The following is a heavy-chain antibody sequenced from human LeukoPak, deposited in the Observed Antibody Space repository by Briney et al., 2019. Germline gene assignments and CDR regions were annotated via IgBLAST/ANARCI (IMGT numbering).Heavy chain of an antibody. Sequence: ASVKVSCKASGYTFTDYYIHWVRQAPGQGLEWMGWFSPNSGGTNYAQKFQGRVTMTRDTSISTAYMELSMLRSDDTAVYYCARAEDYVWDSYRYDAFDIWGQGTMVTVSS. D-gene: IGHD3-16*02. J-gene: IGHJ3*02. CDR2: FSPNSGGT. CDR3: ARAEDYVWDSYRYDAFDI. V-gene: IGHV1-2*02. CDR1: GYTFTDYY.